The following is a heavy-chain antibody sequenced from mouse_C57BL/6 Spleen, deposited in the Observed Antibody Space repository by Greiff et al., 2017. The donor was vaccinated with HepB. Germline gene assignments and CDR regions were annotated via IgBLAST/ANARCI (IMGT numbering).Heavy chain of an antibody. Sequence: DVQLQESEGGLVQPGSSMKLSCTASGFTFSDYYMAWVRQVPEKGLEWVANINYDGSSTYYLDSLKSRFIISRDNAKNILYLQMSSLKSEDTATYYCARDPYYSNYLWYFDYWGQGTTLTVSS. J-gene: IGHJ2*01. D-gene: IGHD2-5*01. CDR3: ARDPYYSNYLWYFDY. CDR2: INYDGSST. CDR1: GFTFSDYY. V-gene: IGHV5-16*01.